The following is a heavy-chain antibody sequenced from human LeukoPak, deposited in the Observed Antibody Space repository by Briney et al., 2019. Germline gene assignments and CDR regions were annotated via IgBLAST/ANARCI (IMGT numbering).Heavy chain of an antibody. D-gene: IGHD2-2*01. Sequence: SVKVSCKASGGTFSSYAISWVRQAPGQGLVWMGGIIPILGTANYAQKFQGRVTITADESTSTAYMELSSLRSEDTAVYYCARYCSSTSCYGSRFDPWGQGTLVTVSS. J-gene: IGHJ5*02. CDR2: IIPILGTA. V-gene: IGHV1-69*01. CDR1: GGTFSSYA. CDR3: ARYCSSTSCYGSRFDP.